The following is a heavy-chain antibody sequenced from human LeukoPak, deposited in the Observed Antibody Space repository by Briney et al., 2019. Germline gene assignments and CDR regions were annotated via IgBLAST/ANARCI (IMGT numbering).Heavy chain of an antibody. CDR3: ARDRVAWFGELNFDY. Sequence: GGSLRLSCAASGFTFSSYSMNWVRQAPGKGLEWVSSISSSSSYIYYADSVKGRFTISRDNAKNSLYLQMNSLRAEDTAVYYCARDRVAWFGELNFDYRGRGTLVTVSS. CDR2: ISSSSSYI. CDR1: GFTFSSYS. J-gene: IGHJ4*02. V-gene: IGHV3-21*01. D-gene: IGHD3-10*01.